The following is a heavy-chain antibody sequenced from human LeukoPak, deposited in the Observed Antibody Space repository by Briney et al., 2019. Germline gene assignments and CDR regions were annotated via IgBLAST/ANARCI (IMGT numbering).Heavy chain of an antibody. V-gene: IGHV3-9*01. CDR2: ISWNSGSI. Sequence: GGSLRLSCAASGFTFDDYAMHWVRQAPGKGLEWVSGISWNSGSIGYADSVKGRFTISRDNAKNSLYLQMNSLRAEDTALYYCAKDPRYYYYGMDVWGQGTTVTVSS. CDR3: AKDPRYYYYGMDV. CDR1: GFTFDDYA. J-gene: IGHJ6*02.